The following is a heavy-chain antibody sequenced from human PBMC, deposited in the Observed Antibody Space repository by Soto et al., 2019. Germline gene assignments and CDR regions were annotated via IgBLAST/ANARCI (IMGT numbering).Heavy chain of an antibody. D-gene: IGHD3-3*01. J-gene: IGHJ6*02. CDR1: GDSVSSNSAA. CDR3: ARVPIFGVVIGGDYYYYGMDV. V-gene: IGHV6-1*01. CDR2: TYYRSKWYN. Sequence: SQTLSLTGAISGDSVSSNSAAWNWIRQSPSRGLEWLGRTYYRSKWYNDYAVSVKSRITINPDTSKNQFSLQLNSVTPEDTAVYYCARVPIFGVVIGGDYYYYGMDVWGQGTTVTSP.